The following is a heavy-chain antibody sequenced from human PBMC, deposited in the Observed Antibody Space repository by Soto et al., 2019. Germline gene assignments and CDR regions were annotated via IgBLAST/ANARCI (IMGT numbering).Heavy chain of an antibody. J-gene: IGHJ6*02. D-gene: IGHD1-7*01. V-gene: IGHV5-51*01. CDR3: ARHWMELLSSNYYYYGMDV. CDR2: IYPGESDT. Sequence: GESLKSSCKGSGYRSTSYCIGWVRQMPGKGLECMGIIYPGESDTRYSPSFQGQVTISADKSISTAYLQWSSLKASDTAMYYCARHWMELLSSNYYYYGMDVRGQGITVTVSS. CDR1: GYRSTSYC.